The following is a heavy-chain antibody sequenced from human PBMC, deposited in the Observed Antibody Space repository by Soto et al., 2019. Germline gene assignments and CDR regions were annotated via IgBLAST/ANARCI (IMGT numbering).Heavy chain of an antibody. D-gene: IGHD2-15*01. CDR3: AREEPHPATLVL. J-gene: IGHJ4*02. CDR1: GFTFSRYP. Sequence: AGGSLRLSCAAYGFTFSRYPMHWVRQAPGKGLEWVAGISDDGSNIQYADSVKGRLTVSRDDSKSTLYLQMNNHGTEDTTEYFFAREEPHPATLVLWGQGTLDNVSS. CDR2: ISDDGSNI. V-gene: IGHV3-30-3*01.